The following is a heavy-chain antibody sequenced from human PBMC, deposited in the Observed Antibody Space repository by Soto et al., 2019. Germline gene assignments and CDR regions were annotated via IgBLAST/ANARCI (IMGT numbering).Heavy chain of an antibody. V-gene: IGHV4-61*08. Sequence: SETLSLTCTVSGGSITTGGYYWSWIRQPPGKGLEWIGYFYYSGITNYNPSLKSRVTISVDTSKNQFSLKLSSVTAADTAVYYCARDAGGPADYWGQGTLVTVSS. CDR1: GGSITTGGYY. CDR2: FYYSGIT. CDR3: ARDAGGPADY. J-gene: IGHJ4*02. D-gene: IGHD2-15*01.